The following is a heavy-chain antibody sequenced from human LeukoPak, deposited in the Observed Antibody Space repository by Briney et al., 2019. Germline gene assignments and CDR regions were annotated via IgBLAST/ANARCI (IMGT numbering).Heavy chain of an antibody. Sequence: SETLSLTCTVSGGSISTFYWSWIRQPAGKGLEWIGRIYTSGSTNYNPSLKSRLTISVDTSKNQFSLKLSSVTAADTAVYYCARGYILRFLEAWFDPWGQGTLVTVSS. CDR2: IYTSGST. V-gene: IGHV4-4*07. D-gene: IGHD3-3*01. CDR3: ARGYILRFLEAWFDP. CDR1: GGSISTFY. J-gene: IGHJ5*02.